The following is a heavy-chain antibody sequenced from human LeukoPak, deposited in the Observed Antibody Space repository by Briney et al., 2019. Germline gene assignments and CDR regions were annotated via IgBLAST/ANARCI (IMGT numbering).Heavy chain of an antibody. CDR3: ATVSYRFNWFDP. CDR1: GYTLTELS. CDR2: FDPEDGET. Sequence: ASVKVSFKVSGYTLTELSIHWVRQAPGKGGEWMGGFDPEDGETIYAQKFQGRVTVTEDTSTDTAYMELSSLRSEDTAVYYCATVSYRFNWFDPWGQGTLVTVSS. D-gene: IGHD1-26*01. V-gene: IGHV1-24*01. J-gene: IGHJ5*02.